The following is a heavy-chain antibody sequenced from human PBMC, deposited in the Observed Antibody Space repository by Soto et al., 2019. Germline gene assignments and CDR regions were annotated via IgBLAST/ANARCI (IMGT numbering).Heavy chain of an antibody. J-gene: IGHJ5*02. D-gene: IGHD6-13*01. V-gene: IGHV3-23*01. CDR3: AKALYSSSHPPFDP. Sequence: GGSLRLSCAASAFTFRSYAMNWVRQAPGKGLEWVSAISSSGGDTYYPDSVKGRFTISRDNSKNTLYLQMNSLRAEDTGAYYCAKALYSSSHPPFDPWGQGTPVTVSS. CDR1: AFTFRSYA. CDR2: ISSSGGDT.